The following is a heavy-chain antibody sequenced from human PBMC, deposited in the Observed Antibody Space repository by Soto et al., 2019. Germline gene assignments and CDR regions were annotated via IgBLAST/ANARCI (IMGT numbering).Heavy chain of an antibody. Sequence: ASVKVSCKASGYTFTGYYMHWVRQAPGQGLEWMGWINPNSGGTNYAQKFQGWVTMTRDTSISTAYMELSRLRSDDTAVYYCARDGYYDSSGYYEDYYYGMDVWGQGTTVTVSS. CDR2: INPNSGGT. J-gene: IGHJ6*02. V-gene: IGHV1-2*04. D-gene: IGHD3-22*01. CDR3: ARDGYYDSSGYYEDYYYGMDV. CDR1: GYTFTGYY.